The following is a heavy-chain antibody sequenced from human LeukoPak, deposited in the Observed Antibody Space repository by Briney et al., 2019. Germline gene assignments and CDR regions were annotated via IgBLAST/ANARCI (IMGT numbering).Heavy chain of an antibody. D-gene: IGHD6-13*01. Sequence: ASVKVSCKASGGTFSNYAISWVRQAPGQGLKWVGGIIPILGTSNSAEKFQGRLTVTTDEFTGTAYMELSTLRSEDTAVYYCATDLADATYGFDIWDQGTMVTVSS. CDR3: ATDLADATYGFDI. CDR1: GGTFSNYA. CDR2: IIPILGTS. V-gene: IGHV1-69*05. J-gene: IGHJ3*02.